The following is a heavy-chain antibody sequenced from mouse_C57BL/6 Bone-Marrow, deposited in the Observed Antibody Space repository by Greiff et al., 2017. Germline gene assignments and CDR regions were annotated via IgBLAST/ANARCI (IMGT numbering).Heavy chain of an antibody. CDR3: ARERVFDYYGRDFDY. CDR1: GYTFTSYG. D-gene: IGHD1-1*01. V-gene: IGHV1-81*01. Sequence: QVHVKQSGAELARPGASVKLSCKASGYTFTSYGISWVKQRTGQGLEWIGEIYPRSGNTYYNEKFKGKATLTADKSSSTAYMELRSLTSEDSAVYFCARERVFDYYGRDFDYWGQGTTLTVSS. J-gene: IGHJ2*01. CDR2: IYPRSGNT.